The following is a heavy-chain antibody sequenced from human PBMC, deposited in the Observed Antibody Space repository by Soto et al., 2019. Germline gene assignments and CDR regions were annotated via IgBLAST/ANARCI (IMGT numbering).Heavy chain of an antibody. D-gene: IGHD3-10*01. V-gene: IGHV1-69*06. CDR3: ATHVATTMARGAMKHYYYVMDV. CDR2: IIPIFDTP. Sequence: ASVKVSCKASGGIFSSFTISWVRQAPGQGLEWLGGIIPIFDTPTYAQNFQGRVTITADKSTNTVYMELSSLRSEDTAVYYCATHVATTMARGAMKHYYYVMDVWGQGTTVTVSS. J-gene: IGHJ6*02. CDR1: GGIFSSFT.